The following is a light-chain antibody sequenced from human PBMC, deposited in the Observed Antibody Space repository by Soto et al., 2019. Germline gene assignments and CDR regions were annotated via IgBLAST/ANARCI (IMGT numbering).Light chain of an antibody. CDR3: QQRSNWPIT. CDR1: QSVSSY. V-gene: IGKV3-11*01. J-gene: IGKJ5*01. Sequence: EIVLTQSPANLSLSPGERATLSCRTSQSVSSYFAWYQQKPGRAPRLLLYDASNRATGIPARFIGSGSGTDFTLTISSLEPEDFAVYYCQQRSNWPITFGQGTRLEIK. CDR2: DAS.